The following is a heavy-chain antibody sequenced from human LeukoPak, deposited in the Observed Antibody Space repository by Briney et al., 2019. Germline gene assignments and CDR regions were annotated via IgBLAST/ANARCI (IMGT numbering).Heavy chain of an antibody. D-gene: IGHD5-18*01. CDR3: ARHWGGYSYGRTDY. V-gene: IGHV4-59*08. CDR1: GGSIRSYY. Sequence: KPSETLSVTCTVSGGSIRSYYWSWIRQPPGKGLEWIGYIYYSGSANYNPSLKSRVTISVDPSKNQFSLKLSSVTAADTAVYYCARHWGGYSYGRTDYWGQGTLVTVSS. CDR2: IYYSGSA. J-gene: IGHJ4*02.